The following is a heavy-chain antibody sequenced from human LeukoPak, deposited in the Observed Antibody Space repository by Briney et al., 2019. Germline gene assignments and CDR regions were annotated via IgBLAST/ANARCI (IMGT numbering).Heavy chain of an antibody. CDR3: AREHCSSSSCYFFFGYYFDY. V-gene: IGHV3-21*01. CDR1: GITFSSYS. CDR2: ISSSSSYI. J-gene: IGHJ4*02. Sequence: GGSLRLSCAASGITFSSYSMNWVRQAAGNGLEWVSSISSSSSYIYYADSVKGRFTISRDNAKNSLYLQMNSLRAEDTAVYYCAREHCSSSSCYFFFGYYFDYWGQGTLVTVSS. D-gene: IGHD2-15*01.